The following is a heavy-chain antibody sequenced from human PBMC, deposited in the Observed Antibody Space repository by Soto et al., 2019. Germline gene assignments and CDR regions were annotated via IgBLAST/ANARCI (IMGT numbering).Heavy chain of an antibody. CDR3: ATRGYSYGDTLAYYYYGMDV. Sequence: GGSLRLSCAASGFTFSSYAMSWVRQAPGKGLEWVSAISGSGGSTYYADSVKGRFTISRDNSKNTLYLQMNSLRAEDTAVYYCATRGYSYGDTLAYYYYGMDVWGQGTTVTVSS. D-gene: IGHD5-18*01. J-gene: IGHJ6*02. V-gene: IGHV3-23*01. CDR2: ISGSGGST. CDR1: GFTFSSYA.